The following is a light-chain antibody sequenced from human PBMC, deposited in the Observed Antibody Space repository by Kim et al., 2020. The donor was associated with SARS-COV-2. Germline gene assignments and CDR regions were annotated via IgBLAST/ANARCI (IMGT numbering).Light chain of an antibody. J-gene: IGKJ1*01. CDR3: QQYNSYPRT. Sequence: ASVGDRVTITCRASQDIRNDLGWYQQNPGRAPKRLIYGASSLQSGVPSRFSGSGSGTEFTLTISSVQPEDFATYYCQQYNSYPRTFGQGTKVDIK. V-gene: IGKV1-17*01. CDR1: QDIRND. CDR2: GAS.